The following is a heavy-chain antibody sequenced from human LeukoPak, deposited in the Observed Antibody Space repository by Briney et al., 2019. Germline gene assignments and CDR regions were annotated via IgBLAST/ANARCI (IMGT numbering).Heavy chain of an antibody. Sequence: ASVKVSCKAPGYTFTSYGISGVRQAPGKGLEWRGWTSVNNGNTNYAQKLQGRVTMTTDTSTSTAYMELRSLRSDDTAVYYCARDRESFYYGSGSQYYFDYWGQGTLVTVSS. V-gene: IGHV1-18*01. CDR3: ARDRESFYYGSGSQYYFDY. J-gene: IGHJ4*02. CDR2: TSVNNGNT. CDR1: GYTFTSYG. D-gene: IGHD3-10*01.